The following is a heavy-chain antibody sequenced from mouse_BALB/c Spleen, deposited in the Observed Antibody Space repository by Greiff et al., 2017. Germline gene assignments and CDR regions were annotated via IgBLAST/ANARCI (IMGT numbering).Heavy chain of an antibody. V-gene: IGHV5-4*02. CDR3: ARGDGYYRIYYAMDY. D-gene: IGHD2-3*01. CDR1: GFTFSDYY. CDR2: ISDGGSYT. J-gene: IGHJ4*01. Sequence: EVKLVESGGGLVKPGGSLKLSCAASGFTFSDYYMYWVRQTPEKRLEWVATISDGGSYTYYPDSVKGRFTISRDNAKNNLYLQMSSLKSEDTAMYYCARGDGYYRIYYAMDYWGQGTSVTVSS.